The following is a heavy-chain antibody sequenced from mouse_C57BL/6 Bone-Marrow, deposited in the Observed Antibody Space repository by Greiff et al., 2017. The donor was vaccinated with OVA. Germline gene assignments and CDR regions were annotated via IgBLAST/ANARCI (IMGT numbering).Heavy chain of an antibody. D-gene: IGHD1-2*01. V-gene: IGHV1-80*01. CDR1: GYAFSSYW. CDR2: IYPGDGDT. Sequence: VQLQQSGAELVKPGASVKISCKASGYAFSSYWMNWVKQRPGKGLEWIGQIYPGDGDTNYNGKFKGKATLTADKSSSTAYMQLSSLTSEYSAVYFCAREGKLLRPGCDYWGQGTTLTVSS. J-gene: IGHJ2*01. CDR3: AREGKLLRPGCDY.